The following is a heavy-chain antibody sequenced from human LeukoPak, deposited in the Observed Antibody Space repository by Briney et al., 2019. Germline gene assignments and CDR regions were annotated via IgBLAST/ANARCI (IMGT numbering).Heavy chain of an antibody. J-gene: IGHJ4*02. D-gene: IGHD3-22*01. V-gene: IGHV4-61*02. CDR1: GGSISSGSYY. CDR3: ARERAHFGDYYDSSGPGDY. CDR2: IYTSGST. Sequence: PSETLSLTCTVSGGSISSGSYYWSWIRQPAGKRLEWIGRIYTSGSTNYNPSLKSRVTISVDTSKNQFSLKLSPVTAADTAVYYCARERAHFGDYYDSSGPGDYWGQGTLVTVSS.